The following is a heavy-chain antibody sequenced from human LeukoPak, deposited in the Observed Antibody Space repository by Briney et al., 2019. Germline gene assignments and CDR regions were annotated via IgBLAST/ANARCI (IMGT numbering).Heavy chain of an antibody. Sequence: GASVKVSCKASGYSFICYDINLVRQPTAQGLEGMGCMSPNSGNTGYAQELQGRVSMTRSISISTAYIEMRSLPSEDTAVYYCALSLYHYNSSGYYPFDYWGQGTLVTVSS. D-gene: IGHD3-22*01. CDR1: GYSFICYD. CDR3: ALSLYHYNSSGYYPFDY. CDR2: MSPNSGNT. V-gene: IGHV1-8*01. J-gene: IGHJ4*02.